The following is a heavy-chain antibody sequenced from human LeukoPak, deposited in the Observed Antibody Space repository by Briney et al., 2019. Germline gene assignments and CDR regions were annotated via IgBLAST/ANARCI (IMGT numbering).Heavy chain of an antibody. J-gene: IGHJ6*02. D-gene: IGHD1-26*01. CDR3: VREGSGSYYDYYYGLDV. Sequence: ASVKVSCKASGYTFTGYYMHWVRQAPGQGLEWMGVINTSGGSTTYAQRIQGRVTMTRDTSTSTVYMELSSLRSEDTAVYYCVREGSGSYYDYYYGLDVWGQGTTVTVSS. V-gene: IGHV1-46*01. CDR2: INTSGGST. CDR1: GYTFTGYY.